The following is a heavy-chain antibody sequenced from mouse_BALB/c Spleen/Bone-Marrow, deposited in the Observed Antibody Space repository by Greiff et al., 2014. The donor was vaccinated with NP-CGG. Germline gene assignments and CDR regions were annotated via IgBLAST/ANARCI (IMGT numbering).Heavy chain of an antibody. J-gene: IGHJ3*01. V-gene: IGHV3-2*02. D-gene: IGHD2-10*01. CDR3: AIKPYYSWFAY. CDR2: ISYSGST. Sequence: EVQLQQSGPGLVKPSQSLSLTCTVTGYSITSDYAWNWIRQFPENKLEWMGYISYSGSTGYNPSLKSRISITRDTSKNQFFLQLNSVTIEDTATYYCAIKPYYSWFAYWGQGTLVTVSA. CDR1: GYSITSDYA.